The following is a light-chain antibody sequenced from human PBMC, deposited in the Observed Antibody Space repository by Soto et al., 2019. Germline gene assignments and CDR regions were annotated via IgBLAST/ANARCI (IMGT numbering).Light chain of an antibody. J-gene: IGKJ4*01. CDR3: QQRGNWPLT. V-gene: IGKV3-11*01. Sequence: EIVLTQSPATLSLSPGDRAIFSCRASQTVDSYLAWYQQTPGQAPRLLIYDASIRATGIPDRFSGSGFGTDFTLTIASLEPEDSAVYYCQQRGNWPLTFGGGSRLEI. CDR1: QTVDSY. CDR2: DAS.